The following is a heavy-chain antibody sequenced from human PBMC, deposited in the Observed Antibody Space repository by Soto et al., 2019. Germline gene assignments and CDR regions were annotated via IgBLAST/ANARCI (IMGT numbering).Heavy chain of an antibody. D-gene: IGHD3-10*01. J-gene: IGHJ4*02. CDR3: ARVLIGSSLFDY. CDR2: ISYSGNT. CDR1: GGSISSDY. Sequence: SETMSLTCTVSGGSISSDYWSWIRQPPGKGLEWIGYISYSGNTNYNPSLKSLVTISVDTSKKQFSLKLRSVTAADTAVYYCARVLIGSSLFDYWGQGMLVTVSS. V-gene: IGHV4-59*01.